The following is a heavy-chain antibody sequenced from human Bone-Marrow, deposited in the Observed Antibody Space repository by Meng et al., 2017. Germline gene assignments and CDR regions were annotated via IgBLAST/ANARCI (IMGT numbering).Heavy chain of an antibody. J-gene: IGHJ4*02. CDR2: INHSGST. D-gene: IGHD3-3*01. CDR3: ARAIRFQPRGGFDY. CDR1: GGSFSGYY. V-gene: IGHV4-34*01. Sequence: SQTPSLTGAVYGGSFSGYYWSWIRQPPGKGLEWIGEINHSGSTNYNPSLKSRVTISVDTSKNQFSLKLSAVTAADTAVYYCARAIRFQPRGGFDYWGQGTLVTVSS.